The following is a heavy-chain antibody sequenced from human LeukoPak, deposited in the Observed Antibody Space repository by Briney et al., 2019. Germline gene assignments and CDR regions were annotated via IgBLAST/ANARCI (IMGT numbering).Heavy chain of an antibody. J-gene: IGHJ5*02. D-gene: IGHD3-3*01. V-gene: IGHV4-31*03. CDR2: IYYSGSP. Sequence: SQTLSLTCTVSGGSISSGGYYWSWIRQHPGKGLEWIGYIYYSGSPYYNPSLKSRVTISVDTSKNQVSLKLSSVTAADTAVYYCARGNYDFWSGFNNWFDPWGQGTLVTVSS. CDR3: ARGNYDFWSGFNNWFDP. CDR1: GGSISSGGYY.